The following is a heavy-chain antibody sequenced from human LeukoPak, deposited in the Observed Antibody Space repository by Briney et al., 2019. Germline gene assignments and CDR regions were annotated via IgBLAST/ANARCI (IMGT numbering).Heavy chain of an antibody. J-gene: IGHJ4*02. CDR3: ARDLGRGYSNY. D-gene: IGHD3-16*01. Sequence: PGGSLRLSCAASGFTVSSYYMSWVRHAPGKGLGWVSVIYSGGSAYYADSVKGRFTISRDNSKNTLYLQINSLRAEDTAVYYCARDLGRGYSNYWGQGTLVTVSS. CDR2: IYSGGSA. V-gene: IGHV3-66*01. CDR1: GFTVSSYY.